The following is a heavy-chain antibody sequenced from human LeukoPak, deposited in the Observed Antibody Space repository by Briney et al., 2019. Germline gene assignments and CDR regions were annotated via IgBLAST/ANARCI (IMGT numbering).Heavy chain of an antibody. V-gene: IGHV3-48*04. CDR3: ASTASIHDYFDY. J-gene: IGHJ4*02. Sequence: PGGPLRLFCAASGFTFSSYAVRWVRQAPGEGVEWVSYICGSGSSIYYVDSVKGRFPISRENAKNSVYLQMNSLRAEDTAVYYCASTASIHDYFDYWGQGTLVTVSS. D-gene: IGHD2/OR15-2a*01. CDR2: ICGSGSSI. CDR1: GFTFSSYA.